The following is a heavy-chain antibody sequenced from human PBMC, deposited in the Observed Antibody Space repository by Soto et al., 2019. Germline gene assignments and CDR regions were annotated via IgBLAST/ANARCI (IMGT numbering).Heavy chain of an antibody. V-gene: IGHV3-11*01. CDR1: VFTFSDYY. D-gene: IGHD6-13*01. CDR3: ARDFFPLSIAARNAYYGMEV. Sequence: CSASVFTFSDYYMSWIRQAPGKGLEWVSYISSSGSTIYYADSVKGRFTISRDNAKNSLYLQMNSLRAEDTAVYYCARDFFPLSIAARNAYYGMEVCGQEATETVSS. CDR2: ISSSGSTI. J-gene: IGHJ6*02.